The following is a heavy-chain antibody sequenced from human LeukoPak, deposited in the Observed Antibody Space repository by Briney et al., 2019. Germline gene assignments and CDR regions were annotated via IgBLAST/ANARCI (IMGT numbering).Heavy chain of an antibody. Sequence: SETLSLTCRVSGGSISRDSYYWGSVRQPPGEGLEWLGCIYYGGSTYYNPSLKSRVTISVDTSMTQFSLKLSSMTAADTAVYYCARAGGWSPYNWFDPGGQGTLGTVSP. CDR3: ARAGGWSPYNWFDP. J-gene: IGHJ5*02. V-gene: IGHV4-39*07. D-gene: IGHD6-19*01. CDR1: GGSISRDSYY. CDR2: IYYGGST.